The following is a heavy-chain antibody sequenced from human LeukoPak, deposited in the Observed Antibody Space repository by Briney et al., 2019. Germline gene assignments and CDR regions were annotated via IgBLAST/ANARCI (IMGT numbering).Heavy chain of an antibody. CDR1: GFTFSSYS. J-gene: IGHJ6*03. CDR3: ARAHLYGSGDYYYYYMDV. Sequence: PGGSLRLSCAASGFTFSSYSMSWVRQAPGKGLEWVANIKQDGSEKYYVDSVKGRFTISRDNAKNSLYLQMNSLRAEDTAVYYCARAHLYGSGDYYYYYMDVWGKGTTVTISS. V-gene: IGHV3-7*01. CDR2: IKQDGSEK. D-gene: IGHD3-10*01.